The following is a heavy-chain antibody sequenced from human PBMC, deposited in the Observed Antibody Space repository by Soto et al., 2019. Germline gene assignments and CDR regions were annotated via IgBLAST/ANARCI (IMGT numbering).Heavy chain of an antibody. CDR1: GYTFISYG. CDR2: ITPYNGNT. V-gene: IGHV1-18*01. Sequence: QVQLLQSGAEVKKPGASVKVSCKTSGYTFISYGISWVRQAPGQGLEWMGWITPYNGNTHYAQKLQGRVTLTTDTSTSTAYMELRSLRSDDTAVYYCALYASGPGYFDYWGQGTLVTVSS. CDR3: ALYASGPGYFDY. D-gene: IGHD1-26*01. J-gene: IGHJ4*02.